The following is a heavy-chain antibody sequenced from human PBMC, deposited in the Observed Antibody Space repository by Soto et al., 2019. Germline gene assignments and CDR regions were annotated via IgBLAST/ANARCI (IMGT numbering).Heavy chain of an antibody. Sequence: QVQLQESGPGLVKPSETLSLTCTVAGGSLTDHYWNWFRQSPGKGLHWIGYVYYSGGTNYNPSLNSGVPMSVDTSKNQFALNLRSVTAADTAVYYCARGNDWKSSTFDIWGQGTMVSVSS. J-gene: IGHJ3*02. CDR1: GGSLTDHY. CDR3: ARGNDWKSSTFDI. CDR2: VYYSGGT. D-gene: IGHD2-21*01. V-gene: IGHV4-59*11.